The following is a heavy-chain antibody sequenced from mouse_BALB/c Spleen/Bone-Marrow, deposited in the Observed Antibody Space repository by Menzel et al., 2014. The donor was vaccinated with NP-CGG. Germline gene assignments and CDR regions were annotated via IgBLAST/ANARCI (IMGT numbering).Heavy chain of an antibody. Sequence: VKLVESGAELVRPGSSVKISCKASGYTFTIFWMNWVKQRPGQGLEWIGQIHPGDGDTNNNGKFKGKATLTTDKSSSTAYMQLSSLSSEDSAVYFCARVYYGNLDYWGQGTTLTVSS. J-gene: IGHJ2*01. V-gene: IGHV1-80*01. CDR2: IHPGDGDT. CDR3: ARVYYGNLDY. D-gene: IGHD2-1*01. CDR1: GYTFTIFW.